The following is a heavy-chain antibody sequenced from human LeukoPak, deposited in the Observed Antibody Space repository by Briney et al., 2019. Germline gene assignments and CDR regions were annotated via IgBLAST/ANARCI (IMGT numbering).Heavy chain of an antibody. D-gene: IGHD6-19*01. J-gene: IGHJ4*02. Sequence: ASVKVSCKASGYTFTSYYMHWVRQAPGQGLEWMGVINPSGGSTSYAQKFQGRVTMTRGTSTSTVYMELSSLRSEDTAVYYCARGSSGWYSVAYWGQGTLVTVSS. CDR2: INPSGGST. CDR3: ARGSSGWYSVAY. CDR1: GYTFTSYY. V-gene: IGHV1-46*01.